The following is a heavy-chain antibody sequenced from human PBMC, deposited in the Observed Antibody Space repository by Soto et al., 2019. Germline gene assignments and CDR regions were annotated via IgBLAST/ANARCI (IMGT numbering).Heavy chain of an antibody. Sequence: QVQLVESGGGVVQPGRSLRLSCAASGFTFSSYGMHWVRQAPGKGLEWVAVISYDGSNKYYADSVKGRFTISRDNSKNTLYLQMNSLRAEDTAVYYCAKDRIVVVVASSRPYDWYFDLCGRGTLVTVSS. CDR2: ISYDGSNK. J-gene: IGHJ2*01. D-gene: IGHD2-15*01. CDR1: GFTFSSYG. V-gene: IGHV3-30*18. CDR3: AKDRIVVVVASSRPYDWYFDL.